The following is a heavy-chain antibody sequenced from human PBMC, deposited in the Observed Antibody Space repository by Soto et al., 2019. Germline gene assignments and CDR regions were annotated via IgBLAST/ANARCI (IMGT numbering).Heavy chain of an antibody. J-gene: IGHJ3*02. CDR1: GFTFSSYA. V-gene: IGHV3-23*01. CDR3: AKVTMIVVVPYDAFDI. Sequence: HPGGSLRLSCAASGFTFSSYAMSWVRQAPGKGLEWVSGISGSGGSTYYADSVKGRFTISRDNSKNTLYLQMNSLRAEDTAVYYCAKVTMIVVVPYDAFDIWGQGTMVTVS. D-gene: IGHD3-22*01. CDR2: ISGSGGST.